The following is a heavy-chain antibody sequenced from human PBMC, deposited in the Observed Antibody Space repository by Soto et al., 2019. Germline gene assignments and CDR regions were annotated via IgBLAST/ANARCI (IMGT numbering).Heavy chain of an antibody. D-gene: IGHD3-10*01. CDR2: IDPSDSYT. J-gene: IGHJ4*02. CDR3: ASRLYGSGGSPFDY. V-gene: IGHV5-10-1*01. Sequence: ESLKISSKGSGYSFTSYWISWVRQIPGKGLEWMGRIDPSDSYTNYSPSFQGHVTISADKSISTAYLQWSSLKASDTAMYYCASRLYGSGGSPFDYWGQGTLDTVSS. CDR1: GYSFTSYW.